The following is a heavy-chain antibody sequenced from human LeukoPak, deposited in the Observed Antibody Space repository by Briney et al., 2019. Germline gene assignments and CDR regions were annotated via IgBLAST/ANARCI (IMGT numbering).Heavy chain of an antibody. CDR1: GGSISSSNW. J-gene: IGHJ3*02. V-gene: IGHV4-4*02. CDR2: IYHSGST. CDR3: ARGYSSSWYAAFDI. Sequence: SETLSLTCAVSGGSISSSNWWSWVRQPPGKGLEWIGEIYHSGSTNYNPSLKSRVTISVDKSKNQFSLKLSSVTAADTAVYYCARGYSSSWYAAFDIWGQGTMVTVSS. D-gene: IGHD6-13*01.